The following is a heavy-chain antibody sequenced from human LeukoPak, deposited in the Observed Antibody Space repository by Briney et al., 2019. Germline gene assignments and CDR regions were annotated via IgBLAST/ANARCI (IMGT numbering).Heavy chain of an antibody. CDR1: GFTFSSYA. CDR2: ISGSGGST. J-gene: IGHJ4*02. Sequence: PGGSLRLSCTASGFTFSSYAMSWVRQAPGKGLEWVSCISGSGGSTYYADSVKGRFIISRDKSKNMLYLQMNSLRAEDTAVYYCAGELWLLLPKRSRDYWGQGTLVTVSS. V-gene: IGHV3-23*01. CDR3: AGELWLLLPKRSRDY. D-gene: IGHD3-22*01.